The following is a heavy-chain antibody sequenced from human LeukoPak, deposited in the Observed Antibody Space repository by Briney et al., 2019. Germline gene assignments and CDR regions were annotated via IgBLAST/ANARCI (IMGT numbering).Heavy chain of an antibody. CDR3: VTGYSLGFDY. CDR1: GFTVRSNY. Sequence: GGSLRLSCAASGFTVRSNYMSWVRQAPGKGLEWVSVIYSGGSTYYADSVKGRFTISRHNSKNTLYLQMNSLRAEDTAVYYCVTGYSLGFDYWGQGTLVTVSS. J-gene: IGHJ4*02. CDR2: IYSGGST. V-gene: IGHV3-53*04. D-gene: IGHD3-9*01.